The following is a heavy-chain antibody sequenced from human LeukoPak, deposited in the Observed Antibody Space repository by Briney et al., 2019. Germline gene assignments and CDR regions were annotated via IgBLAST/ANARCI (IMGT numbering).Heavy chain of an antibody. CDR2: ISSSSSYI. D-gene: IGHD3-22*01. CDR1: GFTFSSYG. Sequence: GGSLRLSCAASGFTFSSYGMNWVRQAPGKGLEWVSFISSSSSYIYYADSVKGRFTISRDNAKNSLYLQMNSLRAEDTAVYHCARDLRSSGYYAFDYWGQGTLVTVSS. V-gene: IGHV3-21*01. CDR3: ARDLRSSGYYAFDY. J-gene: IGHJ4*02.